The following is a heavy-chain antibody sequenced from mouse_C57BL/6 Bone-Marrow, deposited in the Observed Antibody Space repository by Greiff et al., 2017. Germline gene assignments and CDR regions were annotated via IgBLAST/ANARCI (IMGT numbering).Heavy chain of an antibody. CDR2: INPSSGYT. J-gene: IGHJ2*01. Sequence: VQLQQSGAELAKPGASVKLSCKASGYTFTSYWMHWVKQRPGQGLEWIGYINPSSGYTKYNQKFKDKATLTEDKSSSTAYMQLSSLTYEDSAVYYCARREKTGRGEYYFDYWGQGTTLTVSS. D-gene: IGHD4-1*01. CDR3: ARREKTGRGEYYFDY. CDR1: GYTFTSYW. V-gene: IGHV1-7*01.